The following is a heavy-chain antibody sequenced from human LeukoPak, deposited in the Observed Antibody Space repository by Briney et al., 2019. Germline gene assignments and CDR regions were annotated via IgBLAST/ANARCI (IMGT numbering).Heavy chain of an antibody. V-gene: IGHV3-30*02. D-gene: IGHD2-2*01. CDR3: AKIADIVVVPAAMNDY. CDR2: IRYDGSNK. J-gene: IGHJ4*02. CDR1: GFTFSSYG. Sequence: GGSLRLSCAASGFTFSSYGMHWVRQAPGKGLEWVAFIRYDGSNKYYADSVKGRFTISRDNSKNTLYLQMNSLRAEDTAVYYCAKIADIVVVPAAMNDYWGQGTLVTVSS.